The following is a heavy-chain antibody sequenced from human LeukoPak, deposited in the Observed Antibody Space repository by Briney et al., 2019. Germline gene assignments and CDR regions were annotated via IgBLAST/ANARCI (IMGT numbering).Heavy chain of an antibody. Sequence: PSETLSLTCAAYGGSFSGYYWSWIRQPPGKGLEWIGEINHSGSTNYNPSLKSRVTISVDTSKNQFSLKLSSVTAADTAVYYCARLIVATINNWGQGTLVTVSS. V-gene: IGHV4-34*01. J-gene: IGHJ4*02. CDR1: GGSFSGYY. CDR3: ARLIVATINN. CDR2: INHSGST. D-gene: IGHD5-12*01.